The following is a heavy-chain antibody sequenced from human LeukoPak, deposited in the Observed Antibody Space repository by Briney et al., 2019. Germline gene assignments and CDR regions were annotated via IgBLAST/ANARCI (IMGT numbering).Heavy chain of an antibody. D-gene: IGHD2-2*01. CDR2: ISSSGSTI. CDR1: GFTFSSSE. V-gene: IGHV3-48*03. CDR3: ARAPTNAWHNFDS. Sequence: GGSLRLSCAASGFTFSSSEMNWVRQAPGKGLEWVSYISSSGSTIYYADSVKGRFTISRDNAKDSLYLQLNSLRAEDTAVYYCARAPTNAWHNFDSWGRGTLVTVSS. J-gene: IGHJ4*02.